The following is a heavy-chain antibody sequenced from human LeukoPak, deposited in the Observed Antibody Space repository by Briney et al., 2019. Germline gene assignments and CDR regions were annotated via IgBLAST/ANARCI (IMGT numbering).Heavy chain of an antibody. D-gene: IGHD4-17*01. Sequence: PGGSLRLSCAASGFSVSSSYMSWVRQAPGKGLEWVSVIYSGGNKYYADFVKGRSTISRDNFKNSLFLQMTSLRAEDTALYYCVYGDFVRTVNYFDYWGQGTLVTVSS. J-gene: IGHJ4*02. CDR2: IYSGGNK. V-gene: IGHV3-66*01. CDR3: VYGDFVRTVNYFDY. CDR1: GFSVSSSY.